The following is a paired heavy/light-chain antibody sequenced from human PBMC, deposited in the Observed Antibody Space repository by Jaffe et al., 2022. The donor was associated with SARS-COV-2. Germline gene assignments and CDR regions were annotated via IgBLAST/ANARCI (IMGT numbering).Heavy chain of an antibody. J-gene: IGHJ4*02. CDR3: ARGFEGYCSDGSCYSFDY. D-gene: IGHD2-15*01. CDR2: INPNSGGT. Sequence: QVQLVQSGAEVKKPGASVKVSCETSGYIFTVYYMHWVRQAPGQGLEWVGWINPNSGGTNYAQKFQGWVTMTRDTSTSTAYMELSRLKSDDTAVYYCARGFEGYCSDGSCYSFDYWGQGTLVTVSS. CDR1: GYIFTVYY. V-gene: IGHV1-2*04.
Light chain of an antibody. V-gene: IGKV1-39*01. CDR3: QQSYRTPPT. J-gene: IGKJ1*01. Sequence: DIQMTQSPSSLSASVGDRVTITCRASQSISNYLNWYQQKPGKAPKLLIYGASTLESGVPSRFSGSGSGTDFTLTISSLQPEDFATYYCQQSYRTPPTFGQGTKVEFK. CDR1: QSISNY. CDR2: GAS.